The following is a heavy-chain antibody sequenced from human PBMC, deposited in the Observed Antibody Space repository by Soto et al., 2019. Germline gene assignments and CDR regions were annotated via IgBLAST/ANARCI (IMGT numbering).Heavy chain of an antibody. J-gene: IGHJ6*02. CDR1: GGTFSSYA. Sequence: QVQLVQSGAEVKKPGSSMKVSCKASGGTFSSYAISWVRQAPGKGLEWMGGIIPIFGTADYAQKFHGRVTITADESTSTAYMELSSLRSEDTAVYYCARGITGTVTYYYGLDVWGQGTTVTV. V-gene: IGHV1-69*12. D-gene: IGHD1-20*01. CDR2: IIPIFGTA. CDR3: ARGITGTVTYYYGLDV.